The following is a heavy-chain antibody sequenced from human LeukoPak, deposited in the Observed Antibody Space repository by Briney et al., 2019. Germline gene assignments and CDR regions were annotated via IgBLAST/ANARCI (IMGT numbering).Heavy chain of an antibody. V-gene: IGHV1-24*01. Sequence: ASVKVSCKVSGYTLTELSMHWVRQAPGKGLEWMGGFDPEDGETIYAQKLQGRATMTTDTSTSTAYMELRSLRSDDTAVYYCARDLRQQWLVGYWGQGTLVTVSS. D-gene: IGHD6-19*01. J-gene: IGHJ4*02. CDR1: GYTLTELS. CDR3: ARDLRQQWLVGY. CDR2: FDPEDGET.